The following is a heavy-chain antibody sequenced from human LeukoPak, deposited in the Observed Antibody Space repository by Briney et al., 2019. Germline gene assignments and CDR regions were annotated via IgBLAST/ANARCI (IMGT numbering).Heavy chain of an antibody. J-gene: IGHJ4*02. V-gene: IGHV4-30-4*08. CDR3: AAMVTRCDY. CDR2: IYYSGST. D-gene: IGHD5-18*01. Sequence: SQTLSLTCTVSGGSISSGDYYWSSIRQPPGKGMEWIGYIYYSGSTYYNPSLKSRVTISVDTSKNQFSLKLSSVTAAYTAVYYCAAMVTRCDYLGQGTLVTVSS. CDR1: GGSISSGDYY.